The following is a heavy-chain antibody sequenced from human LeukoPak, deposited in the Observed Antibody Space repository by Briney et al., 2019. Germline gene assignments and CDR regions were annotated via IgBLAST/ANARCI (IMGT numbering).Heavy chain of an antibody. CDR2: MNPNSGNT. CDR3: ARGIYDFWSGSRGNWFDP. Sequence: GASVKVSCKASGYTFTSYDINWVRQATGQGLEWMGWMNPNSGNTGYAQKFQGRVTITRNTSISTAYMELSSLRSEDTAVYYCARGIYDFWSGSRGNWFDPWGQGTLVTVSS. J-gene: IGHJ5*02. CDR1: GYTFTSYD. V-gene: IGHV1-8*03. D-gene: IGHD3-3*01.